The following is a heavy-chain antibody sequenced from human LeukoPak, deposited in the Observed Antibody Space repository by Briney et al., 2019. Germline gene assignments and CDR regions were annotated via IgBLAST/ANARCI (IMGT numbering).Heavy chain of an antibody. V-gene: IGHV3-33*01. CDR2: IWYDGSNK. J-gene: IGHJ3*02. Sequence: GGSLRLSCAASGFTFSSYGMHWVRQAPGKGLEWVAVIWYDGSNKYYADSVKGRFTISRDNSKNTLYLQMNSLRAEDMAVYYCARDAGDIVVVTGPLDAFDIWGQGTMVTVSS. D-gene: IGHD2-21*02. CDR3: ARDAGDIVVVTGPLDAFDI. CDR1: GFTFSSYG.